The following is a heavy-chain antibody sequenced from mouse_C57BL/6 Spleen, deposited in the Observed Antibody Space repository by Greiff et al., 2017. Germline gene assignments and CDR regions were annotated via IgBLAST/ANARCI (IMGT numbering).Heavy chain of an antibody. CDR2: IDPSDSET. CDR1: GYTFTSYW. D-gene: IGHD2-4*01. CDR3: ARSYYDYDDAMDY. J-gene: IGHJ4*01. V-gene: IGHV1-52*01. Sequence: QVQLQQSGAELVRPGSSVKLSCKASGYTFTSYWMHWVKQRPIQGLEWIGNIDPSDSETHYNQKFKDKATLTVDKSSSTAYMQLSSLTSEDSAVYYGARSYYDYDDAMDYWGQGTSVTVAS.